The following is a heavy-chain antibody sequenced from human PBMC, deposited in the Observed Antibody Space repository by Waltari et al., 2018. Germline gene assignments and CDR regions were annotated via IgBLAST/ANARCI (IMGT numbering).Heavy chain of an antibody. CDR1: GYSISSGYY. CDR3: ARDVSQEMYYFDY. V-gene: IGHV3-11*04. J-gene: IGHJ4*02. CDR2: ISSSSSTI. Sequence: QVQLQESGPGLVKPSETLSLTCTVSGYSISSGYYWGWIRQPPGKGLEWVSYISSSSSTIYYADSVKGRFTISRDNAKNSLYLQMNSLRAEDTAVYYCARDVSQEMYYFDYWGQGTLVTVSS.